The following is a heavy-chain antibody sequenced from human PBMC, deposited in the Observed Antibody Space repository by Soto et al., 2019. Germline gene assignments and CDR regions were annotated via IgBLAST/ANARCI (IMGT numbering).Heavy chain of an antibody. CDR1: GGSISSGGYS. D-gene: IGHD6-13*01. J-gene: IGHJ3*02. CDR3: ARVGSIAAADDAFDI. CDR2: IYHSGST. Sequence: QLQLQESGSGLVKPSQTLSLTCAVSGGSISSGGYSWSWIRQPPGKGLEWIGYIYHSGSTYYNPSLKSRVTISVDRSKSQFSLKLSSVTAADTAVYYCARVGSIAAADDAFDIWGQGTMVTVSS. V-gene: IGHV4-30-2*01.